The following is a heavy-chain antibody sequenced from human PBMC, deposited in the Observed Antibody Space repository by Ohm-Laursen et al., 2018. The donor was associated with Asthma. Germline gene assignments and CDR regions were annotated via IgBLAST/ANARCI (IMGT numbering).Heavy chain of an antibody. V-gene: IGHV1-69*01. J-gene: IGHJ4*02. CDR1: GGTFSSYA. CDR3: ARVPNPHQMVDKGYYFDY. Sequence: SSVKVSCNASGGTFSSYAISWVRQAPGQGLEWMGGIIPIFGTANYAQKFQGRVTITADESTSTAYMELSSLRSEDTAVYYCARVPNPHQMVDKGYYFDYWGQGTLVTVSS. CDR2: IIPIFGTA. D-gene: IGHD3-10*01.